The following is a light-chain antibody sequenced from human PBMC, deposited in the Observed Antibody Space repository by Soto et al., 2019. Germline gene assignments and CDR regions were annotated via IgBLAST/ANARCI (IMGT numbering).Light chain of an antibody. Sequence: DIQMTQSPSTLSASVGDRVTITCRASQSISSWLAWYQQKPGKAPKILIYKATSLESGVPSRFSGSGSGTEFTLTSSSLQPDYFATYYCQQYNSYSWTFGQGTKVEIK. CDR3: QQYNSYSWT. V-gene: IGKV1-5*03. CDR2: KAT. J-gene: IGKJ1*01. CDR1: QSISSW.